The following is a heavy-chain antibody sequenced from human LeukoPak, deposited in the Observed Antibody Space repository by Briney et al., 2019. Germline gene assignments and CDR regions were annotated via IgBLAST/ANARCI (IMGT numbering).Heavy chain of an antibody. CDR3: ARDRVGFLTVTTIKNQGYYYYMDV. Sequence: SETLSLTCAVYGGSFSGYYWNWIRQPPGKGLEWIGEINHSGSTNSNPSLKSRVTISVDTSKNQFSLKLSSVTAADTAVYYCARDRVGFLTVTTIKNQGYYYYMDVGGKGTTVTVSS. D-gene: IGHD4-17*01. J-gene: IGHJ6*03. CDR2: INHSGST. CDR1: GGSFSGYY. V-gene: IGHV4-34*01.